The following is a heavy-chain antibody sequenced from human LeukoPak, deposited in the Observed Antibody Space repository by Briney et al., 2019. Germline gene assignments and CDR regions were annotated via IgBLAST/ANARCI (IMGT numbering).Heavy chain of an antibody. Sequence: ASVKVSCKPSGYSFTRNGISWVRQAPGQGLEWMAWISANSGNTNYAQNLQDRVTLTTDTSTSTAYMELRSLRSDDTAVYYCARDVNYAFDYWGQGTLVTVSS. CDR2: ISANSGNT. V-gene: IGHV1-18*01. CDR3: ARDVNYAFDY. D-gene: IGHD3-16*01. J-gene: IGHJ4*02. CDR1: GYSFTRNG.